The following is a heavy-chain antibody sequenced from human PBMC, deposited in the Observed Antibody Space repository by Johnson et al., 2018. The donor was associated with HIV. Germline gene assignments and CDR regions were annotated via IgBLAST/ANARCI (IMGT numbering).Heavy chain of an antibody. Sequence: LLVESGGGLVQTGRSLRLSCAASGFTFDDYAMHWVRQAPGKGLEWVSGISWNSGSIGYADSVKGRFTISRDNAKNSLYLQMNSLRAEDTALYYCAKDRTSAQSAFDIWGQGTMVTVSS. D-gene: IGHD1-1*01. J-gene: IGHJ3*02. V-gene: IGHV3-9*01. CDR1: GFTFDDYA. CDR2: ISWNSGSI. CDR3: AKDRTSAQSAFDI.